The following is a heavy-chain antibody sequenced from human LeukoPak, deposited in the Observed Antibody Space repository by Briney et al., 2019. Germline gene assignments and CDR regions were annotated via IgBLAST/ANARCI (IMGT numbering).Heavy chain of an antibody. CDR1: GFTFDDHA. CDR3: AKGLNLYDAFDI. D-gene: IGHD1-14*01. V-gene: IGHV3-9*03. J-gene: IGHJ3*02. Sequence: GRSLRLSCAASGFTFDDHAMHWVRQAPGKGLEWVSGISWNSGSIVYADSVKGGFTISRDNDKNCVYLQMNSLRADDMALYYCAKGLNLYDAFDIWGQGTMVTVSS. CDR2: ISWNSGSI.